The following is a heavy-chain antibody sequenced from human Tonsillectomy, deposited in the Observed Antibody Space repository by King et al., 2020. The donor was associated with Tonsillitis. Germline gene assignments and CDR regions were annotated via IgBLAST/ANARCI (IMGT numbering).Heavy chain of an antibody. CDR2: IDWDDDK. J-gene: IGHJ4*02. CDR1: GFSLDTSGMR. Sequence: VTLKESGPAVVKPPQTLTLTCTFSGFSLDTSGMRVSWIRQPPGKALEWLARIDWDDDKYYSTSLKTRLTISKDTSKNQVVLTMTNMDPVDTATYFCARNHFIISGHLGNHFDYWGQGTLVTVSS. CDR3: ARNHFIISGHLGNHFDY. V-gene: IGHV2-70*04. D-gene: IGHD2-15*01.